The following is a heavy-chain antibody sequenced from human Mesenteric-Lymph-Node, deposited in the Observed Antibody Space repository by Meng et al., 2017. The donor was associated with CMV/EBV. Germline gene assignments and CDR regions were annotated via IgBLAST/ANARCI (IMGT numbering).Heavy chain of an antibody. CDR2: FDPGDGET. Sequence: ASVKVSCKVSGYSLTDLSMHWVRQTPGKGLEWMGGFDPGDGETVYAQKFQGRVTMTEDTSTDIAYMELSGLRSEDTAVYNCATILNDGFDVWGQGTRVTVSS. CDR3: ATILNDGFDV. J-gene: IGHJ3*01. CDR1: GYSLTDLS. V-gene: IGHV1-24*01. D-gene: IGHD2-21*01.